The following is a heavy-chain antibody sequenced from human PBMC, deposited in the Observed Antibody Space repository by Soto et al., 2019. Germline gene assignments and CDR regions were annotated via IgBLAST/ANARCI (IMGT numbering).Heavy chain of an antibody. CDR3: AKNHDSSLHVWDY. Sequence: GSLRLSWAASGFPFSNYAMSWVRQAPGKGLGWVSAISGSGGSTYYADSVKGRFTISRDNSKNTLYLQMNSLRAEDTAVYYCAKNHDSSLHVWDYWGQGTLVTVS. CDR2: ISGSGGST. V-gene: IGHV3-23*01. J-gene: IGHJ4*02. CDR1: GFPFSNYA. D-gene: IGHD3-22*01.